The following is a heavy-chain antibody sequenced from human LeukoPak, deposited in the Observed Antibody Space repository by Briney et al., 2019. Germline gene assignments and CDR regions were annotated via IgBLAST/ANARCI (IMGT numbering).Heavy chain of an antibody. J-gene: IGHJ3*02. Sequence: GASVKVSCKASGYTLTSYDINWVRQATGQGLEWMGWMNPNSGNTGYAQKFQGRVTMTRNTSISTAYMELSSLRSEDTAVYYCARAETMITFGGVIVTDAFDIWGQGTMVTVSS. D-gene: IGHD3-16*02. CDR2: MNPNSGNT. CDR1: GYTLTSYD. V-gene: IGHV1-8*01. CDR3: ARAETMITFGGVIVTDAFDI.